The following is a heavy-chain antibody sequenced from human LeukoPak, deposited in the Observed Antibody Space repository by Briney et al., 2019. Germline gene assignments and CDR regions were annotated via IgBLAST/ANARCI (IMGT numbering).Heavy chain of an antibody. Sequence: ASVKVSCKVSGYTLTELSMHWVRQAPGKGLEWMGGFDPEDGETIYAQKFQGRVTMTEDTSTDTAYMELSSLRPEDTAVYYCATPGWGGSGSPDAFDIWGQGTMVTVSS. D-gene: IGHD3-10*01. V-gene: IGHV1-24*01. CDR1: GYTLTELS. CDR2: FDPEDGET. CDR3: ATPGWGGSGSPDAFDI. J-gene: IGHJ3*02.